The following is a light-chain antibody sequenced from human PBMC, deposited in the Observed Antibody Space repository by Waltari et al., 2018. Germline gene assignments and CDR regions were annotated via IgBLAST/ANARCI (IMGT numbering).Light chain of an antibody. V-gene: IGKV2-28*01. Sequence: DIVLTQSPPSLPVTPGEPASLSCRSSPCLLLSNGRNYLYWYLQKPRQSTQLLSYLGSKRASGVPDRFSGSGSGKDFTLKIIRVEAEDVGVYYCMQSLQAVWTFGQGTKVAIK. J-gene: IGKJ1*01. CDR2: LGS. CDR3: MQSLQAVWT. CDR1: PCLLLSNGRNY.